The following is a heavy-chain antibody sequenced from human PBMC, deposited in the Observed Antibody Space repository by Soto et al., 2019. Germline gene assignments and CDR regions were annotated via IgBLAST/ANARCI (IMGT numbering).Heavy chain of an antibody. CDR2: IYYSGST. J-gene: IGHJ4*02. Sequence: SETLSLTCTVSGGSISSSSYYWGWIRQPPGKGLEWIGSIYYSGSTYYNPSLKSRVTISVDTSKNQFSLKLSSVTAADTAVYYCASRPAVREKVDYWGQGTLVTVSS. D-gene: IGHD3-10*01. V-gene: IGHV4-39*01. CDR3: ASRPAVREKVDY. CDR1: GGSISSSSYY.